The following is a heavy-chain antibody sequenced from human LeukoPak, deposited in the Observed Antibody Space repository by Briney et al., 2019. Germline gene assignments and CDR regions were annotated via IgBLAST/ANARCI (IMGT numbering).Heavy chain of an antibody. J-gene: IGHJ6*03. CDR1: GGSISSGGYY. CDR3: ARGRDVDYYYYYMDV. Sequence: PSETLSLTCTVSGGSISSGGYYWSWIRQHPGKGLEWIGYIYCSGSTYYNPSLKSRVTISVDTSKNQFSLKLSSVTAADTAVYYCARGRDVDYYYYYMDVWGKGTTVTVSS. CDR2: IYCSGST. V-gene: IGHV4-31*03.